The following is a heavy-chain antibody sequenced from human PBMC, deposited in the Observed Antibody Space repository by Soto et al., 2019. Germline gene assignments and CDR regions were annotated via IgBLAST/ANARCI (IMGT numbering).Heavy chain of an antibody. Sequence: GGSLRLSCAASGFTFDDYAMHWVRQAPGKGLEWVSGISWNSGSIGYADSVKGRFTISRDNAKNSLYLQMNSLRAEDTALYYCAKDKRIAVAGTWTAFDIWGQGTMVTV. V-gene: IGHV3-9*01. D-gene: IGHD6-19*01. CDR1: GFTFDDYA. J-gene: IGHJ3*02. CDR2: ISWNSGSI. CDR3: AKDKRIAVAGTWTAFDI.